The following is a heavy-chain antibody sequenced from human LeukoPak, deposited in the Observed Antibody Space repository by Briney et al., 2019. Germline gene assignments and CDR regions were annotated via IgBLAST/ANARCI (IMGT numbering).Heavy chain of an antibody. Sequence: SETLSLTCTVSGGSISSGGYYWSWIRQHPGKGLEWIGYIYYSGSTYYNPSLKSRVTISVDTSKNQFSLKLSSVTAADTAVYYCARGISSWLDYRGQGTLVTVSS. J-gene: IGHJ4*02. D-gene: IGHD6-13*01. CDR3: ARGISSWLDY. V-gene: IGHV4-31*03. CDR1: GGSISSGGYY. CDR2: IYYSGST.